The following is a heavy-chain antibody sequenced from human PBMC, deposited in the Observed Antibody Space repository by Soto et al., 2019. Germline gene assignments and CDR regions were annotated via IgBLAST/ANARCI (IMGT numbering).Heavy chain of an antibody. Sequence: PGESLKISCKGSGYRFTNYWIGWVRQMPGKGLEWMGIMYPGDSDTRYSPSFQGQVTISADKSISTAYLQWSSLKASDSAMYYCATDLTGYSHDAFAIWGQGTMVTVSS. CDR2: MYPGDSDT. CDR3: ATDLTGYSHDAFAI. CDR1: GYRFTNYW. V-gene: IGHV5-51*01. J-gene: IGHJ3*02. D-gene: IGHD3-9*01.